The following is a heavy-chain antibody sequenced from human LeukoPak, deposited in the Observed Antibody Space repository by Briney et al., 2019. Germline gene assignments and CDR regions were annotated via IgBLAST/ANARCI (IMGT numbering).Heavy chain of an antibody. V-gene: IGHV4-30-2*01. CDR2: IYHSGST. CDR3: ARLGGEVEMATTYDYLDY. J-gene: IGHJ4*02. D-gene: IGHD5-24*01. CDR1: GGSISSGDYY. Sequence: SETLSRNCTVSGGSISSGDYYWSWIRQPPGKGLEWIGYIYHSGSTYYNPSLKSRVTVSVDRSKNQFSLKLSSVTAADTAVYYCARLGGEVEMATTYDYLDYWGQGTLVTVSS.